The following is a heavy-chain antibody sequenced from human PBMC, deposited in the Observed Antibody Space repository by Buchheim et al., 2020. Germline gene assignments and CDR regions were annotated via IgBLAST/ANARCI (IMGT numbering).Heavy chain of an antibody. V-gene: IGHV3-33*01. D-gene: IGHD3-22*01. CDR3: ARDGYYYDSSGYFDY. CDR1: GFTFSSYG. Sequence: QVQLVESGGGVVQPGRSLRLSCAASGFTFSSYGMHWVRQAPGKGLEWVAVIWYDGSNKYYADSVKGRFTIYRDNSKNTLYLQMNSLRAEDTAVYYCARDGYYYDSSGYFDYWGQGTL. CDR2: IWYDGSNK. J-gene: IGHJ4*02.